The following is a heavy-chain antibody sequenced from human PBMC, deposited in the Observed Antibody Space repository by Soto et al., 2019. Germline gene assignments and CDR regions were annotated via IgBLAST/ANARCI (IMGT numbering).Heavy chain of an antibody. J-gene: IGHJ5*02. CDR1: GGSISSISYY. CDR2: IYYSGST. V-gene: IGHV4-39*01. D-gene: IGHD4-17*01. Sequence: QVQLQESGPGLVKPSETLSLTCTVSGGSISSISYYWGWIRQPPGKGLEWIGSIYYSGSTYYKPSLQSRLTVSVDPSKIPFALKLSALAAADTAVYYCARHDVGYGDHAWFGPWGQGTLVTVSS. CDR3: ARHDVGYGDHAWFGP.